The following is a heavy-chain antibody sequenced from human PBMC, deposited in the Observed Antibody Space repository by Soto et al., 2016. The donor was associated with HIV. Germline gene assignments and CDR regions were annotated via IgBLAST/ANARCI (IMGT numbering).Heavy chain of an antibody. CDR3: VRDLMTGYNQRPTSDY. CDR2: INNDGSSS. V-gene: IGHV3-74*01. Sequence: EVQLVESGGRLVQPGGSLRLSCAASGFTFSSYWMHWVRQIPGKGLVWVSRINNDGSSSAYADSVKGRFTISRDNAKNALYLQMRSLSAEDTAIYHCVRDLMTGYNQRPTSDYWGQGTLVTV. CDR1: GFTFSSYW. J-gene: IGHJ4*02. D-gene: IGHD2-15*01.